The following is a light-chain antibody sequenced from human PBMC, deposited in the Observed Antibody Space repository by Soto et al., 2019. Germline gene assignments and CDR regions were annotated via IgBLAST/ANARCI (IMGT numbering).Light chain of an antibody. V-gene: IGLV2-8*01. Sequence: QSVLTQPASVSGSPGQSITISCTGTSSDIGTYNFVSWYQHHPGKAPKLMIYEVTKRPSGVPDRFSGSKSANTASLTVSGLQAEDEADYYCMCYAGGNNWVFGGGTKLTVL. CDR2: EVT. J-gene: IGLJ3*02. CDR3: MCYAGGNNWV. CDR1: SSDIGTYNF.